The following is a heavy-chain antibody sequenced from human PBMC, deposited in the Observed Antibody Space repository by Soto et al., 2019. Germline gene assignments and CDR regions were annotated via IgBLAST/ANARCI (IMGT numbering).Heavy chain of an antibody. J-gene: IGHJ6*02. CDR1: GFTFSSYW. CDR3: ARERIAAAVCYGMDV. Sequence: GGSLRLSCAASGFTFSSYWMHWVRQAPGKGLVWVSRINSDGSSTSYADSVKGRFTISRDNAKNTLYLQMNSLRAEDTAVYYCARERIAAAVCYGMDVWGQGTTVTVSS. V-gene: IGHV3-74*01. CDR2: INSDGSST. D-gene: IGHD6-13*01.